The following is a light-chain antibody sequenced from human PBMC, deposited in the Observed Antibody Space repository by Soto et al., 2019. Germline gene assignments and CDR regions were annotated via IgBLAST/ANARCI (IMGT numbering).Light chain of an antibody. J-gene: IGLJ1*01. CDR2: DVS. Sequence: QSVLTQPRSMSGSPGQSVTISCTGTSSDVGNYNYVSWYQQHPDKAPKLMIYDVSRRPSGVPNRFSGSKSGNTASLTISGLQAEDEADYYCSSYTSSSTLVFGTGTKVTVL. CDR3: SSYTSSSTLV. CDR1: SSDVGNYNY. V-gene: IGLV2-11*01.